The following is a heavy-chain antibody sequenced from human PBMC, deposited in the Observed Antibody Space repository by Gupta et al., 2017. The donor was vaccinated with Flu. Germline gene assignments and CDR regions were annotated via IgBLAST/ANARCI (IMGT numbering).Heavy chain of an antibody. CDR3: ARKGGGHCSGGSCYSFDF. J-gene: IGHJ4*02. Sequence: GQVLEWMGGIIPVFGPTNYAQKFQGRVTITADESTSTAYMVISSLRSEDTAVYYCARKGGGHCSGGSCYSFDFWGQGTLVTVSS. CDR2: IIPVFGPT. D-gene: IGHD2-15*01. V-gene: IGHV1-69*01.